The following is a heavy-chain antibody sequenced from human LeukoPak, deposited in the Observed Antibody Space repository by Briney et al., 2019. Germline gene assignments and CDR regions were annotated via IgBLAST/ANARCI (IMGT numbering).Heavy chain of an antibody. CDR3: ARSIAARREFDY. CDR1: GYTFTGYY. D-gene: IGHD6-6*01. J-gene: IGHJ4*02. Sequence: GASVKVSCKASGYTFTGYYMHWVRQAPGQGLEWMGWINPNSGGTNYAQKFRGRVTMTRDTSISTAYMELSRLGSDDTAVYYCARSIAARREFDYWGQGTLVTVSS. V-gene: IGHV1-2*02. CDR2: INPNSGGT.